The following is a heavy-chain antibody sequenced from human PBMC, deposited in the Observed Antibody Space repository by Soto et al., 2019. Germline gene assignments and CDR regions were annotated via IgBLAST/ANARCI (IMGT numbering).Heavy chain of an antibody. Sequence: PGESLKISCKGSGYSFTSSWISWVRQMPGKGLEWIGTIDPSDSYTNYSPSFQGHITISAYKSISTAFLQSSSLKASDPANYYCARHFSSGYSSGWPYYYYGMDVGGQGTTVTVSS. CDR1: GYSFTSSW. D-gene: IGHD6-25*01. CDR3: ARHFSSGYSSGWPYYYYGMDV. V-gene: IGHV5-10-1*01. CDR2: IDPSDSYT. J-gene: IGHJ6*02.